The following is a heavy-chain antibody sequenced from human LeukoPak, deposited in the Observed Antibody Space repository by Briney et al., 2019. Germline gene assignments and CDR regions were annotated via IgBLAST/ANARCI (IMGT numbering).Heavy chain of an antibody. Sequence: PGRSLRLSCAASGFTFSSYAMHWVRQAPGKGLEWVSAISGSGGSTYYADSVKGRFTISRDNSKNTLYLQMNSLRAEDTAVYYCAKDYDILTGFLDWGQGTLVTVSS. J-gene: IGHJ4*02. CDR3: AKDYDILTGFLD. V-gene: IGHV3-23*01. D-gene: IGHD3-9*01. CDR2: ISGSGGST. CDR1: GFTFSSYA.